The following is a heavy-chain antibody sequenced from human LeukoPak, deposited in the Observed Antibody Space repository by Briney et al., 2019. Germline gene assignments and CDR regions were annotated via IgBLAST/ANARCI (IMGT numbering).Heavy chain of an antibody. D-gene: IGHD4/OR15-4a*01. CDR3: ARGPNTYYFDF. CDR2: INPNSGGT. J-gene: IGHJ4*02. Sequence: ASVKVSCKASGYTFTGYYMHWVRQAPRQGLEWMGWINPNSGGTNSAQKFQDRVTMTRDTSITTAFMELSRLTSDDTAVYYCARGPNTYYFDFWGQGTLVTVSS. CDR1: GYTFTGYY. V-gene: IGHV1-2*02.